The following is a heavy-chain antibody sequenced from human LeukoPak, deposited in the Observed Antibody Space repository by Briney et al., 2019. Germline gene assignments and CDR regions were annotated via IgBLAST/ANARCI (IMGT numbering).Heavy chain of an antibody. V-gene: IGHV3-7*01. CDR3: ARARSSYGYGDAFDI. D-gene: IGHD5-18*01. CDR2: INQDGLKI. CDR1: GFTFRTYW. J-gene: IGHJ3*02. Sequence: GGSLRLSCAASGFTFRTYWMSWVRQAPGKGLEWVANINQDGLKIYYVDSVRGRFTISRDHAKNSLYLQMNSLRAEDTAVYYCARARSSYGYGDAFDIWGQGTMVTVSS.